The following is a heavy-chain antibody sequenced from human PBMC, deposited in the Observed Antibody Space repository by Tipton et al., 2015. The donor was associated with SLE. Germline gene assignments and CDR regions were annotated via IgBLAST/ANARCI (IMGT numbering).Heavy chain of an antibody. Sequence: TLSLTCTVSGGSISSSGHYWGWLRQPPGKGLEWIGSISYSVATHSNPSLKSRVTISADTSKNQFSLRLTSVTAADTAVYYCAKYASGTMFEYWGQGTLVTVSS. CDR3: AKYASGTMFEY. CDR2: ISYSVAT. CDR1: GGSISSSGHY. J-gene: IGHJ4*02. D-gene: IGHD3-10*01. V-gene: IGHV4-39*01.